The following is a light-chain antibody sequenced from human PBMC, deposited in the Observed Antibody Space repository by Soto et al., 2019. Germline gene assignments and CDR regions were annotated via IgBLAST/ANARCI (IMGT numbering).Light chain of an antibody. J-gene: IGKJ3*01. Sequence: DIQMTQSPSSLSASVGDRVTITCRASQTITNYLNWYQHKPGKAPQLLMYAASSLQSGVPSRFSGSGSGTDFTLTISSLQPEDFATYFCQQSHITPFTFGPGTKVDIK. V-gene: IGKV1-39*01. CDR2: AAS. CDR3: QQSHITPFT. CDR1: QTITNY.